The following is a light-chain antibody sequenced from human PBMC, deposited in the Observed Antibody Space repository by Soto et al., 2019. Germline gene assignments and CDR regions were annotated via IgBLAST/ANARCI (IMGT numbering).Light chain of an antibody. CDR2: EVS. Sequence: QSVLTQPAFVSGSPGQSITISCTGTSSDVGGYNYVSWYQHPPGKAPKLMISEVSNRPSGVSNRFSGSKSGNTASLTISGIQAEDEADYYCSSYTSTSTRVFGTGTKVTVL. CDR1: SSDVGGYNY. J-gene: IGLJ1*01. V-gene: IGLV2-14*01. CDR3: SSYTSTSTRV.